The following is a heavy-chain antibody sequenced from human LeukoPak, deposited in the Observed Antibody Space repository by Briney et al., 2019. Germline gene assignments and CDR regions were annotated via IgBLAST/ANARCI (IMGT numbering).Heavy chain of an antibody. CDR3: AEAPGIAVAAGPFQH. CDR2: IRYDGSNK. D-gene: IGHD6-19*01. J-gene: IGHJ1*01. V-gene: IGHV3-30*02. CDR1: GFTFSSYG. Sequence: GGSLRLSCAASGFTFSSYGMHWVRQAPGKGLEWVAFIRYDGSNKYYADSVKGRFTISRDNSKNTLYLQMNSLRAEDTAVCYCAEAPGIAVAAGPFQHWGQGTLVTVSS.